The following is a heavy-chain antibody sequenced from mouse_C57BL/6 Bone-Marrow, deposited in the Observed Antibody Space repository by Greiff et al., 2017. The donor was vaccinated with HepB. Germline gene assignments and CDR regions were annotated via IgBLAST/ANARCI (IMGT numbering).Heavy chain of an antibody. J-gene: IGHJ2*01. CDR3: TTLGLRPPYYLDY. V-gene: IGHV14-4*01. Sequence: VQLQQSGAELVRPGASVKLSCTASGFNIKDYYMHWVKQRPEQGLEWIGWIDPENGDTEYASKFQGKATITADTSSNTAYLQLSSLTSEDTAVYYCTTLGLRPPYYLDYWGQGTTLTVSS. D-gene: IGHD2-4*01. CDR2: IDPENGDT. CDR1: GFNIKDYY.